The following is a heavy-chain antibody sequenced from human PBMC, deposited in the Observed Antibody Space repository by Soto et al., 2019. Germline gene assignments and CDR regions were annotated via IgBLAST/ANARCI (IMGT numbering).Heavy chain of an antibody. CDR2: IYYSGST. D-gene: IGHD5-12*01. V-gene: IGHV4-59*01. Sequence: SETLSLTCTVSGGSISSYYWSWIRQPPGKGLEWIGYIYYSGSTNYNPSLKSRVTISVDTSKNQFSLKLSSVTAADTAVYYCARDISGYDNPYYYYYMDVWGKGTTVTVSS. CDR3: ARDISGYDNPYYYYYMDV. J-gene: IGHJ6*03. CDR1: GGSISSYY.